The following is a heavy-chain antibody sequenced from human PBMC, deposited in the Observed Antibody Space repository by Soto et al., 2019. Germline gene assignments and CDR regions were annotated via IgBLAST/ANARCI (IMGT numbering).Heavy chain of an antibody. CDR1: GGSFSGYY. V-gene: IGHV4-34*01. Sequence: SETLSLTCAVYGGSFSGYYWSWIRQPPGKGLEWIGEINHSGSTNYNPSLKSRVTISVDTSKNQFSLKLSSVTAADTAVYYCARGGIVVVPAALLGGYYMDVWGKGTTVTVS. CDR3: ARGGIVVVPAALLGGYYMDV. CDR2: INHSGST. J-gene: IGHJ6*03. D-gene: IGHD2-2*01.